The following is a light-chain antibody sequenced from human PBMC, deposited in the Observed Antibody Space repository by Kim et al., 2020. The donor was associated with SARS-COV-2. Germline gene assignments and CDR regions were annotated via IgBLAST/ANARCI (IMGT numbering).Light chain of an antibody. Sequence: DIVMTQSPDSLAVSLGERATINCKSSQSVLHTSNNKNYLAWYQQKPGQPPKLLLYWASTRESGVPDRIRGSGSGTDFTLTITSLQAEDVAVYYCQKYYSTPYTFGQGTKLEI. V-gene: IGKV4-1*01. CDR2: WAS. CDR1: QSVLHTSNNKNY. CDR3: QKYYSTPYT. J-gene: IGKJ2*01.